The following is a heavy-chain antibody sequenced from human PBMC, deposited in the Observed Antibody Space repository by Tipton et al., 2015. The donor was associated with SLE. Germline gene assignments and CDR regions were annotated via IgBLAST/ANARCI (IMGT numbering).Heavy chain of an antibody. D-gene: IGHD1-26*01. CDR2: IKQDGSEK. J-gene: IGHJ4*02. V-gene: IGHV3-7*01. CDR1: GFTFSSYW. CDR3: AREAYSGSYFDY. Sequence: GSLRLSCAASGFTFSSYWMSWVRQAPGKGLEWVANIKQDGSEKYYVDSVKGRFTISRDNAKNSLYLQMNSLRAEDTAGYYYAREAYSGSYFDYWGQGTLVTVSS.